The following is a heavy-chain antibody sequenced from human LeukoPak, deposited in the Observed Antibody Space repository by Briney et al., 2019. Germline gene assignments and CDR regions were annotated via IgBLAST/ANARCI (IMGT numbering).Heavy chain of an antibody. CDR1: GFSLSTSGVG. Sequence: KESGPTLVKPTQTLTLTCTFSGFSLSTSGVGVGWIRQPPGKALEWLALIYWNDDKRYSPSLKSRLTITKDTSKNQVVLTMTNMDPVDTTPYYCAHRGYGGNSVDYWGQGTLVTVSS. J-gene: IGHJ4*02. V-gene: IGHV2-5*01. D-gene: IGHD4-23*01. CDR2: IYWNDDK. CDR3: AHRGYGGNSVDY.